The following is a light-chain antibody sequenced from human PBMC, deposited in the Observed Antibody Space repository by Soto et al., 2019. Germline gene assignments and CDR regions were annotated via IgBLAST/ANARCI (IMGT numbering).Light chain of an antibody. Sequence: DIQMTQSPASLSASVGDRVTITCQASQDIRKYLNWYQQKPGKAPKLLIYDASTLETGVPPRFSGSGSGTDFSLTINRLQPEDFATYYCQQYESLFTFGCGTQV. CDR2: DAS. CDR1: QDIRKY. J-gene: IGKJ4*01. V-gene: IGKV1-33*01. CDR3: QQYESLFT.